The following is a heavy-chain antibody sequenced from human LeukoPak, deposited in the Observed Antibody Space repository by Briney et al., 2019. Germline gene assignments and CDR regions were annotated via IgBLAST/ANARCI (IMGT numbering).Heavy chain of an antibody. J-gene: IGHJ4*02. V-gene: IGHV1-69*05. CDR2: IIPIFGTA. CDR3: ATVDTAMVTYRY. CDR1: GGTFSSYA. D-gene: IGHD5-18*01. Sequence: SVKVSCKASGGTFSSYAISWVRQAPGQGLEWMGGIIPIFGTANYAQKFQGRVTITTDESTSTAYMELSSLRAEDTAVYYCATVDTAMVTYRYWGQGTLVTVSS.